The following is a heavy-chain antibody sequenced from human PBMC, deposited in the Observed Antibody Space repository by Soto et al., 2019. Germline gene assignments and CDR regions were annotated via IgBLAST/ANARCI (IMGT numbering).Heavy chain of an antibody. CDR1: GYPFSKYG. Sequence: QLQLVQSGAEVERPGASVRVSCKAYGYPFSKYGISWIRQAPGQGLEWMGWIKPENGDTNYAQKFQGRVTMTTATASNTAYMELRSQRSAATALYYCATSYDSGFDPCGQGTLVSVSS. V-gene: IGHV1-18*04. CDR2: IKPENGDT. D-gene: IGHD5-12*01. J-gene: IGHJ5*02. CDR3: ATSYDSGFDP.